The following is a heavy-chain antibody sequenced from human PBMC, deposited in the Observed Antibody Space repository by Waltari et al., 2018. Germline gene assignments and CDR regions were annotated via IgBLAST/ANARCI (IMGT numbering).Heavy chain of an antibody. J-gene: IGHJ5*02. Sequence: QMQLLQSGPEVKTPGTSVRVSCKASGFTFTSSSLQWVRQARGQGREWIGWIVVGSGNTKYAQNFQERVTFTRDMSTSTAYMELKSLTSEDTAVYYCAAGLFGVFVQSFDPWGQGTLVTVSS. CDR1: GFTFTSSS. D-gene: IGHD3-3*01. CDR2: IVVGSGNT. CDR3: AAGLFGVFVQSFDP. V-gene: IGHV1-58*01.